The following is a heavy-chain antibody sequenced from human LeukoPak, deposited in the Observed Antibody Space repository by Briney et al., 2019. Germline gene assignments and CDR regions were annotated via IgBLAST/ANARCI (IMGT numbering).Heavy chain of an antibody. CDR2: INSDGSST. D-gene: IGHD3-22*01. CDR3: ARDHYYDSSQFDY. Sequence: PGGSLRLSCAASGFTFSSYWMHWVRQAPGKGLVWVSRINSDGSSTRYVDSVKGRFTISRDNSKNTLYLQMNSLRAEDTAVYYCARDHYYDSSQFDYWGQGTLVTVSS. J-gene: IGHJ4*02. CDR1: GFTFSSYW. V-gene: IGHV3-74*01.